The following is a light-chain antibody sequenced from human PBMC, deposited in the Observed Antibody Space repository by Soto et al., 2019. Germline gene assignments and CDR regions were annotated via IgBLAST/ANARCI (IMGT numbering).Light chain of an antibody. CDR2: DAS. V-gene: IGKV3-11*01. J-gene: IGKJ5*01. CDR1: QSVSSY. Sequence: EIVLTQSPATLSLSPGERATLSCRASQSVSSYLAWYQQKPGQAPRLLIYDASNSAPGIPAWFSGSGSGTEFTLTMSSLEPEDFAVYYCQQRSKWPPRITFGQGTRLEIK. CDR3: QQRSKWPPRIT.